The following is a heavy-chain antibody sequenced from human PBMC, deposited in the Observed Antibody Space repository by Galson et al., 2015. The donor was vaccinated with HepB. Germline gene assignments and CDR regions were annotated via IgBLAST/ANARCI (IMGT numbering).Heavy chain of an antibody. V-gene: IGHV3-30*18. CDR1: GFTFSSYA. CDR2: VSSDGNNK. J-gene: IGHJ4*02. Sequence: SLRLSCAASGFTFSSYAMHWVRQAPGKGLEWVAVVSSDGNNKYYVDSVKGRFTISRDNSKNTLYLQMNSLSAEDTAVYYCAKAAQHYDVLTGYWDYWGQRTLVTVSS. D-gene: IGHD3-9*01. CDR3: AKAAQHYDVLTGYWDY.